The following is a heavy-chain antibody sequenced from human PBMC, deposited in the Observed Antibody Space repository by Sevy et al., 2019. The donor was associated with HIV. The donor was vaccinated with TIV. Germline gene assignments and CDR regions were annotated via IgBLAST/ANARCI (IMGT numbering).Heavy chain of an antibody. Sequence: GGSLRLSCAASGFTFSSYWMHWVRQAPGKGLVWVSRINSDGSSTSYADSVKGRFTISRDNAKNTLYLQMNSLRAEDTAVYYCARGMSPFKFVWFGEPPGDAFDIWGQGTMVTVSS. J-gene: IGHJ3*02. V-gene: IGHV3-74*01. D-gene: IGHD3-10*01. CDR1: GFTFSSYW. CDR2: INSDGSST. CDR3: ARGMSPFKFVWFGEPPGDAFDI.